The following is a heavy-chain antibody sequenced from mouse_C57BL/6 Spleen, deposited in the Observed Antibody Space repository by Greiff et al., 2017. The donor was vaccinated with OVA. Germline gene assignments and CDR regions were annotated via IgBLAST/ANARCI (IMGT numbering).Heavy chain of an antibody. CDR1: GYTFTSYW. Sequence: QVQLQQPGAELVKPGASVKMSCKASGYTFTSYWITWVKQSPGQGLEWIGGIYPGSGSSNYNEKFKSKATLTVDTSSSTAYMQLSSLTSDDSAVYYCAYEAMDYWGQGTSVTVSS. D-gene: IGHD2-12*01. V-gene: IGHV1-55*01. CDR3: AYEAMDY. CDR2: IYPGSGSS. J-gene: IGHJ4*01.